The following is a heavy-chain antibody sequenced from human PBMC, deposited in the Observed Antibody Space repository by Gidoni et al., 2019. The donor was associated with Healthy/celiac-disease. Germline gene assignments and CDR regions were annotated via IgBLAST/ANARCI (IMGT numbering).Heavy chain of an antibody. CDR2: FDTEDGET. V-gene: IGHV1-24*01. D-gene: IGHD4-17*01. CDR3: ATSRLDYGGPPGGYYFDY. J-gene: IGHJ4*02. CDR1: GYTLTALS. Sequence: QVQLVQSGAEVKKPGASVKVSCKVSGYTLTALSMHWVRQAPGKGLEWMGGFDTEDGETIDAQKFQGRVTMTEDTSTDTAYMERSSLRSEDTAVYYGATSRLDYGGPPGGYYFDYWGQGTLVTVSS.